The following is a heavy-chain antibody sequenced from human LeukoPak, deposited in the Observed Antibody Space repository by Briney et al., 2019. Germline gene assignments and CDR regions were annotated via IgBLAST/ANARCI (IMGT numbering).Heavy chain of an antibody. J-gene: IGHJ6*03. Sequence: GGSLRLSCAASGFTFSSYEMNWVRQAPGKGLEWVSYISSSSSYIYYADSVKGRFTISRDNAKNSLYLQMNSLRAEDTAVYYCAVGILGYCSGGSCSPYYYYYMDVWGKGTTVTVSS. CDR1: GFTFSSYE. CDR2: ISSSSSYI. CDR3: AVGILGYCSGGSCSPYYYYYMDV. V-gene: IGHV3-21*05. D-gene: IGHD2-15*01.